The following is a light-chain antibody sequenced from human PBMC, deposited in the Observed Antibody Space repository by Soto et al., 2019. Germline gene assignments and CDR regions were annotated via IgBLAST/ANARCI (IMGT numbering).Light chain of an antibody. CDR3: SSYTRSDIFG. CDR1: SSDVGAYNY. Sequence: QSPLTQSASVSLSPRQSIIISCTGTSSDVGAYNYVSWYQQHPDKGPKVMIYEVTNRPSGVSNRFSGSKSGNTASLTISGLQAEDEADYYCSSYTRSDIFGFGTGAKVTVL. V-gene: IGLV2-14*01. CDR2: EVT. J-gene: IGLJ1*01.